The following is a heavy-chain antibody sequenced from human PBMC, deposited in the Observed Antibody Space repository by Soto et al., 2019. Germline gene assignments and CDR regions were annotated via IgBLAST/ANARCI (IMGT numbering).Heavy chain of an antibody. J-gene: IGHJ4*02. Sequence: QVRLVESGGGVVQPGTSLRLSCEASGFIFRNFGMHWVRQTPGKGLEWVAVTSSNGIDKYYADSVKGRVTISRDDSKNTLYLQMNSLRGDDTAVYYCAKDRDSAYFWQGHYAPDFWGQGTLITVSS. CDR2: TSSNGIDK. CDR3: AKDRDSAYFWQGHYAPDF. D-gene: IGHD3-3*01. CDR1: GFIFRNFG. V-gene: IGHV3-30*18.